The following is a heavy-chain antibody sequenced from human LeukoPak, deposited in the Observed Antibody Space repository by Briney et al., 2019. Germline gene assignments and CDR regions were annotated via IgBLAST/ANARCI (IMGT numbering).Heavy chain of an antibody. J-gene: IGHJ5*02. V-gene: IGHV3-33*01. D-gene: IGHD3-9*01. CDR1: GFTFSSYG. CDR2: IRYDGSNK. Sequence: GGSLRLSCAASGFTFSSYGMHWVRQAPGKGLEWVAVIRYDGSNKYYADSVKGRFTISRDNSKNTLYLQMNSPRAEDTAVYYCARGGDILTGYYNGNWFDPWGQGTLVTVSS. CDR3: ARGGDILTGYYNGNWFDP.